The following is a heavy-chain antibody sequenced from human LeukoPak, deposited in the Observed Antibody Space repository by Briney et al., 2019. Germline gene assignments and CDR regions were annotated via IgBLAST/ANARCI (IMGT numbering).Heavy chain of an antibody. CDR1: GFTFSDYY. D-gene: IGHD3-22*01. Sequence: GGSLRLSCAASGFTFSDYYMSWIRQAPGKGLEWVSYISSSGSTIYYADSVKGRFTISRDNAKNSLYLQMNSLRAEDTAVYYCARDGGRDSSGYPPGWYFDYWGQGTLVTVSS. CDR2: ISSSGSTI. CDR3: ARDGGRDSSGYPPGWYFDY. V-gene: IGHV3-11*01. J-gene: IGHJ4*02.